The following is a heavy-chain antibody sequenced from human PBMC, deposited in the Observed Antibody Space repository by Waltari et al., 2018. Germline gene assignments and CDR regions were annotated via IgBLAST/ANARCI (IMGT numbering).Heavy chain of an antibody. Sequence: HVQMQESGPGLVKPSETLSLTCTVSGDFPSDDHWTWTRQAPGTGLEWIAYLRNTGSTKCTPSREMRVTLSTVTSKKQFSLRLTSVTAADTAIYYCARLPTKYYDSIGWGFFDQWGQGILVTVSS. CDR1: GDFPSDDH. J-gene: IGHJ4*02. D-gene: IGHD3-22*01. V-gene: IGHV4-59*08. CDR2: LRNTGST. CDR3: ARLPTKYYDSIGWGFFDQ.